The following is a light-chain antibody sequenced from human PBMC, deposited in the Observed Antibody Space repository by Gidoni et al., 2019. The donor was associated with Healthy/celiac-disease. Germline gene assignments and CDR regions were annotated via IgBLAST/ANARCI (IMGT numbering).Light chain of an antibody. J-gene: IGKJ1*01. Sequence: ASRAEAPVKSTTLPSVANHTVNNNYAAYQQQPAQPPRLLLNCASFSAACSLARLSGSGSGTAFTPTISILQSEDYAVFYYQQYNNWPPWTFGQXTKVEIK. V-gene: IGKV3D-15*03. CDR3: QQYNNWPPWT. CDR2: CAS. CDR1: HTVNNN.